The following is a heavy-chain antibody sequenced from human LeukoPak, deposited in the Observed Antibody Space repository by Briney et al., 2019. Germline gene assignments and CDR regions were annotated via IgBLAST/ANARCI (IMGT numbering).Heavy chain of an antibody. J-gene: IGHJ6*02. V-gene: IGHV1-8*01. CDR1: GYTFTSYD. CDR3: ATSQNGDFWSGYWPNYYYYGMDV. D-gene: IGHD3-3*01. CDR2: MNPNSGNT. Sequence: ASVKVSCKASGYTFTSYDISWVRQATGQGLEWMGWMNPNSGNTGYAQKFQGRVTMTRNTSISTAYMELSSLRSEDAAVYYCATSQNGDFWSGYWPNYYYYGMDVWGQGTTVTVSS.